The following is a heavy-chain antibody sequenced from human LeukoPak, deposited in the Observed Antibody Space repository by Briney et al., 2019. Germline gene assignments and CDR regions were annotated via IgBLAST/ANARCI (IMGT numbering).Heavy chain of an antibody. CDR3: TRDVHYYMDV. CDR2: IRSKAYGGTT. D-gene: IGHD2-8*01. J-gene: IGHJ6*03. Sequence: GGSLRLSCTASGFTFGDYAMSWVRQAPGKGLAWVGFIRSKAYGGTTEYAASVQGRFTLSRDDSKSIAYLQMDSLKSEDTAIYYCTRDVHYYMDVWGKGTTVTISS. CDR1: GFTFGDYA. V-gene: IGHV3-49*04.